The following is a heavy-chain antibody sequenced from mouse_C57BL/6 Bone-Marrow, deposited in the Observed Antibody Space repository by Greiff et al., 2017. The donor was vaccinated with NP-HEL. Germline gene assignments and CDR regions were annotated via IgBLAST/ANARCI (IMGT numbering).Heavy chain of an antibody. J-gene: IGHJ4*01. D-gene: IGHD2-5*01. CDR2: IWSGGST. V-gene: IGHV2-2*01. CDR1: GFSLTSYG. CDR3: ASPYSIDAMDY. Sequence: VQRVESGPGLVQPSQSLSITCTVSGFSLTSYGVHWVRQSPGKGLEWLGVIWSGGSTDYNAAFISRLRISKDNSKSQVFFKMNSLQADATAIYYCASPYSIDAMDYWGQGTSVTVSS.